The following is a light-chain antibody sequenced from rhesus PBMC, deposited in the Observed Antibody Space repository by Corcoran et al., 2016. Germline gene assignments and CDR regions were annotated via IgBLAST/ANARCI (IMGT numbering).Light chain of an antibody. J-gene: IGLJ1*01. CDR3: SSYASSSTYI. CDR1: SSDIGGYNR. CDR2: EVT. Sequence: QAAPTQSPSVSGAPGQSVTISGSGTSSDIGGYNRVSWYQQHPGKVPKLMIYEVTKRPSGGSDRFSGSKSVNTASLTISGLQAEAEADYYCSSYASSSTYIFGPGTRLTVL. V-gene: IGLV2-13*03.